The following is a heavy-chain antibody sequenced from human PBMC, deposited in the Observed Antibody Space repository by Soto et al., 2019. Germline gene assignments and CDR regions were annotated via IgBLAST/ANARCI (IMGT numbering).Heavy chain of an antibody. J-gene: IGHJ3*02. CDR2: IYHSGST. CDR1: GGSISSGGYS. Sequence: QLQLQESGSGLVKPSQTLSLTCAVSGGSISSGGYSWSWIRQPPGKGLEWIGYIYHSGSTYYNPSLKRRVTISVDRSKNQFSLKLSSVTAADTAVYYCAKGGWCSGGSCYTAVDIWGQGTMVTVSS. V-gene: IGHV4-30-2*01. D-gene: IGHD2-15*01. CDR3: AKGGWCSGGSCYTAVDI.